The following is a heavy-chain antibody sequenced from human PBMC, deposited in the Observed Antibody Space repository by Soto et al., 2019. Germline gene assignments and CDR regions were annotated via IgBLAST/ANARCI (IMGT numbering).Heavy chain of an antibody. Sequence: EVQLVQSGGGLVQPGGSLRLSCAASVFIVSNNYMSWVRQAPGKGLEWVSHIYSGGGTDYAESVKGRFTISRDNSKNTLYLQMNSLNAEDTAIYYCATRMTTAPYWGQGTVVTVSS. D-gene: IGHD4-17*01. CDR2: IYSGGGT. CDR3: ATRMTTAPY. CDR1: VFIVSNNY. V-gene: IGHV3-66*01. J-gene: IGHJ4*02.